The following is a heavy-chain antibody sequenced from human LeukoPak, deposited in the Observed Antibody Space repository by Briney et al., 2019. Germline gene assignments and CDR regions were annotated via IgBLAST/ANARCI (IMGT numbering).Heavy chain of an antibody. J-gene: IGHJ6*04. V-gene: IGHV3-53*01. CDR2: IYSGGST. CDR3: ARDATYYYYGMDV. CDR1: GFTVSSNY. Sequence: QPGGSLRLSCAASGFTVSSNYMSWVRQAPGKGLEWVSVIYSGGSTYYADSMKGRFTISRDNSKNTLYLQMNSLRAEDTAVYYCARDATYYYYGMDVWGKGTTVTVSS.